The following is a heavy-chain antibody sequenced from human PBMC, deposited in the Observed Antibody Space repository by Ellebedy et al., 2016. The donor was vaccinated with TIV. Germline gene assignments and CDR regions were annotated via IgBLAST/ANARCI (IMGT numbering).Heavy chain of an antibody. J-gene: IGHJ5*02. CDR2: IYYNENT. Sequence: MPSETLSLTCTVSGASISSYYWSWIRQPPGKGLEWIGYIYYNENTNYNPSLKSRVTISVDTSKNQFSLKLSSVTAADTAVYYCASHMVRESTWFDPWGQGTLVTVSS. V-gene: IGHV4-59*08. CDR3: ASHMVRESTWFDP. CDR1: GASISSYY. D-gene: IGHD3-10*01.